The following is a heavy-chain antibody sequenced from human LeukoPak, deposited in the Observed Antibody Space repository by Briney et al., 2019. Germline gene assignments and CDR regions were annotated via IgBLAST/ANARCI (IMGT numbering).Heavy chain of an antibody. J-gene: IGHJ4*02. CDR2: IYHSGST. D-gene: IGHD1-26*01. CDR1: GGSISSGGYY. CDR3: ARDGGRGSYYDY. V-gene: IGHV4-30-2*01. Sequence: SQTLSLTCTVSGGSISSGGYYWSWIRQPPGKGLEWIGYIYHSGSTYYNPSLKSRVTISVDRSKNQFSLKLSSVTAADTAVYYCARDGGRGSYYDYWGQGTLVTVSS.